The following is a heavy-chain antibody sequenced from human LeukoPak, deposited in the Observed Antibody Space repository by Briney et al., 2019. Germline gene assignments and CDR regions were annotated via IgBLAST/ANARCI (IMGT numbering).Heavy chain of an antibody. D-gene: IGHD3-22*01. Sequence: ASVKVSCKVSGYTLTELSMHWVRQAPGKGLEWMGGFDPEDGETIYAQKSQGRVTMTEDTSTDTAYMELSSLRSEDTAVYYCATEKIVVVERLYYFDYWGQGTLVTVSS. V-gene: IGHV1-24*01. CDR2: FDPEDGET. CDR3: ATEKIVVVERLYYFDY. CDR1: GYTLTELS. J-gene: IGHJ4*02.